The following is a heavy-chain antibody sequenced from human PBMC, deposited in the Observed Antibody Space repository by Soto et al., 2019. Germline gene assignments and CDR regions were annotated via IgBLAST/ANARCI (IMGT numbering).Heavy chain of an antibody. CDR3: AKDISRTGYFDWTIDY. V-gene: IGHV3-23*01. CDR2: ISGSGGST. J-gene: IGHJ4*02. CDR1: GFTFSSYA. Sequence: GGSLRLSCAASGFTFSSYAMSWVRQAPGKGLEWVSAISGSGGSTYYADSVKGRFTISRDNSKNTLYLQMNSLRAEDTAVYYCAKDISRTGYFDWTIDYWGQGTLVTVSS. D-gene: IGHD3-9*01.